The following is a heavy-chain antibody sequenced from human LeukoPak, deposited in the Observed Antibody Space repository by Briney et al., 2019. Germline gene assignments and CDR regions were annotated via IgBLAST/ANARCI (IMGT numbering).Heavy chain of an antibody. Sequence: RGSLRLSCAASGFTFSSYSMNWVRQAPGKGLEWVSYISSSSSTIYYADSVKGRFTISRDNAKNSLYLQMNSLRAEDTAVYYCARDSFTVTTHRMAFDIWGQGTMVTVSS. D-gene: IGHD4-17*01. J-gene: IGHJ3*02. CDR2: ISSSSSTI. CDR1: GFTFSSYS. CDR3: ARDSFTVTTHRMAFDI. V-gene: IGHV3-48*04.